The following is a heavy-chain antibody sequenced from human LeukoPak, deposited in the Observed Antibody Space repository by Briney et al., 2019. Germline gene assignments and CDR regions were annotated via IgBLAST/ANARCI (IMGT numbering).Heavy chain of an antibody. V-gene: IGHV1-2*06. J-gene: IGHJ4*02. CDR1: GYTFTGYY. Sequence: GASVKVSCKASGYTFTGYYMHWVRQAPGQGLEWMGRINPNSGGTNYAQKFQGRVTMTRDTSISTAYMELSRLRSDDTAVYYCARDLEDGSGWYWFDYWGQGTLVTVSS. D-gene: IGHD6-19*01. CDR3: ARDLEDGSGWYWFDY. CDR2: INPNSGGT.